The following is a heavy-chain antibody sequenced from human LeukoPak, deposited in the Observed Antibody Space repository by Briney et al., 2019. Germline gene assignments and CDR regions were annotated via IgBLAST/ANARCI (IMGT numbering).Heavy chain of an antibody. D-gene: IGHD5-18*01. CDR1: GFTFSNAW. J-gene: IGHJ4*02. V-gene: IGHV3-7*01. CDR2: IKQDGSEK. CDR3: ARLAAMGTNFDY. Sequence: GGSLRLSCAASGFTFSNAWMSWVRQAPGKGLEWVANIKQDGSEKYYVDSVKGRFTISRDNAKNSLYLQMNSLRAEDTAVYYCARLAAMGTNFDYWGQGTLVTVSS.